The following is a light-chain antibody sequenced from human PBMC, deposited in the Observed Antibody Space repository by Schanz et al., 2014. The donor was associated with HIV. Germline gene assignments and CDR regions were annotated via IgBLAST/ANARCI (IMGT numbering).Light chain of an antibody. CDR2: EVS. Sequence: QSALTQPASVSGSPGQSITISCTGTSSDVGSYNLVSWYQQHPGKAPKVMIFEVSKRPSGVPDRFSGSKSGNTASLTVSGLQAEDEADYYCAAWDDSSWVFGGGTKLTVL. V-gene: IGLV2-14*02. J-gene: IGLJ3*02. CDR3: AAWDDSSWV. CDR1: SSDVGSYNL.